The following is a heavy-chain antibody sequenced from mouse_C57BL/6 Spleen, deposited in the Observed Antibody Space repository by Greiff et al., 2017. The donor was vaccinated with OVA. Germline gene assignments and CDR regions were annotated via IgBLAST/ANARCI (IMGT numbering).Heavy chain of an antibody. CDR2: INPNNGGT. CDR1: GYTFTDYY. Sequence: VQLQQSGPELVKPGASVKISCKASGYTFTDYYMNWVKQSHGKSLEWIGDINPNNGGTSYNQKFKGKATLTVDKSSSTAYMELRSLTSEDSAVYYCATGNMGYWGQGTTLTVSS. CDR3: ATGNMGY. V-gene: IGHV1-26*01. J-gene: IGHJ2*01.